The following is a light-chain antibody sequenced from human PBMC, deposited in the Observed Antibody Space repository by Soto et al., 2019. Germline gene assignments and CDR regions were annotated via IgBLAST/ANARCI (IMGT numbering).Light chain of an antibody. J-gene: IGLJ2*01. CDR1: SSDVGGYNY. CDR2: DVS. Sequence: QSALTQPASVSGSPGQSITISCTGTSSDVGGYNYVSWYQQHPGKAPKLMIYDVSNRPLGVSNRFSGSKSGNTASLTISGLQAEDEADYYCSSYTSSSTGVFGGGTKLTVL. CDR3: SSYTSSSTGV. V-gene: IGLV2-14*01.